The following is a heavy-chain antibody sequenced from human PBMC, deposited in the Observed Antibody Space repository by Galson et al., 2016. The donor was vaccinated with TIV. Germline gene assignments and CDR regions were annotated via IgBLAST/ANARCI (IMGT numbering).Heavy chain of an antibody. J-gene: IGHJ2*01. CDR1: GFTFSDYW. V-gene: IGHV3-7*03. Sequence: LRLSCAASGFTFSDYWMHWVRQAPGKGLEWVANIKQDGSEKYYVDSVKGRFIISRDNTKNSLYQQMNSLRAEDTAVDYCARRYFDLWGRGTLVTVSS. CDR2: IKQDGSEK. CDR3: ARRYFDL.